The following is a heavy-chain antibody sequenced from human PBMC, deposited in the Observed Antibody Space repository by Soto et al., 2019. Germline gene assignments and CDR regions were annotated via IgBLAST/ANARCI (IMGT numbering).Heavy chain of an antibody. D-gene: IGHD3-10*01. Sequence: SETLSLTCDVYGGSFSGYIWTCIRQTPGKGLQWIGQINHSGSANYNPSLKSRVTISIDPSKNQFSLKLSSLSAADTAVYYCARHSPPFFYGSGPWDVWGQGTTVTVSS. CDR3: ARHSPPFFYGSGPWDV. V-gene: IGHV4-34*01. J-gene: IGHJ6*02. CDR1: GGSFSGYI. CDR2: INHSGSA.